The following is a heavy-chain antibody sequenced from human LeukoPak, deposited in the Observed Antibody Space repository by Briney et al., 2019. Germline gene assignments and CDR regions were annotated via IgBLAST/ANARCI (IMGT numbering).Heavy chain of an antibody. Sequence: TGGSLRLSCAASGFTVSRNFVTWVRQAPGKGLEWVSLIYGNCAPTHAESVRGRFTISRDTSKDTVDLQMDSLRVEDTAVYYCAGGRDNWAFDYWGQGTLVTVSS. CDR1: GFTVSRNF. CDR3: AGGRDNWAFDY. V-gene: IGHV3-53*01. J-gene: IGHJ4*02. CDR2: IYGNCAP. D-gene: IGHD1-1*01.